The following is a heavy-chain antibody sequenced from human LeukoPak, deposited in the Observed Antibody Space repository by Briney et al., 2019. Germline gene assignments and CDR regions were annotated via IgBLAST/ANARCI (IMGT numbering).Heavy chain of an antibody. CDR3: AKVPVGATAKSGAFDI. CDR2: ISWNSGSI. V-gene: IGHV3-9*01. J-gene: IGHJ3*02. Sequence: GGSLRLSCAASGFTFDDYAMHWVRQAPGKGLEWVSGISWNSGSIGYADSVKGRFTISRDNAKNSLYLQMNSLRAEDTALYYCAKVPVGATAKSGAFDIWGQGTMVTVTS. D-gene: IGHD1-26*01. CDR1: GFTFDDYA.